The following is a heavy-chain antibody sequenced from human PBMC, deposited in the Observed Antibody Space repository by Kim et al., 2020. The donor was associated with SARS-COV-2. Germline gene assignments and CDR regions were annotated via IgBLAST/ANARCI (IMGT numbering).Heavy chain of an antibody. Sequence: SAQKFQGRVTMTRNTSISTAYMGLSSLRSEDTAVYYCARGWGDYGDSFDYWGQGTLVTVSS. CDR3: ARGWGDYGDSFDY. D-gene: IGHD4-17*01. J-gene: IGHJ4*02. V-gene: IGHV1-8*01.